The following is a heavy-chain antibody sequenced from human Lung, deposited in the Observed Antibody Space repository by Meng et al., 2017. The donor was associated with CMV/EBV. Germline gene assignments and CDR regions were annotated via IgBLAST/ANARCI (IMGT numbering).Heavy chain of an antibody. V-gene: IGHV3-7*01. CDR3: ATIRLYGISWYFDY. Sequence: SCAASGFTFSTYWMGWVRQAPGKGLDWVANIKQDGGEKYYVDSVEGRFTISRDNAKTSLYLQMNCLRVEDTAVYYCATIRLYGISWYFDYWRQGXLVTVSS. D-gene: IGHD6-13*01. J-gene: IGHJ4*02. CDR2: IKQDGGEK. CDR1: GFTFSTYW.